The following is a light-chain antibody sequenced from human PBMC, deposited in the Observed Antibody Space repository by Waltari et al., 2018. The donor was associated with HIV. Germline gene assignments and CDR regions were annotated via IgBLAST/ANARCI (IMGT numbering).Light chain of an antibody. J-gene: IGLJ2*01. CDR2: DVS. CDR3: CSYGGRRI. V-gene: IGLV2-11*01. Sequence: QSALTQPRSVSGSPGQSVTISCTGTSSDIGVYNYVSWYQQHAGKAPKLVIYDVSKRPSGVPDRFSDSKSGNTASLTISGLQPEDEADYHCCSYGGRRIFAGGTKLTVL. CDR1: SSDIGVYNY.